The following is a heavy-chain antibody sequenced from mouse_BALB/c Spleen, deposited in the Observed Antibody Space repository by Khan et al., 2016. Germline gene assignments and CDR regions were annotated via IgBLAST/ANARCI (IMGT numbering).Heavy chain of an antibody. CDR1: AYSITSDYA. Sequence: EVKLLESGPGLVKPSQSLSLTCTVTAYSITSDYAWNWIRQFPGNKLEWMGYISYSGSTSYNPSLNSRISITRDTSKNTFFLQFNTVTNEDTATSYCARANYGYFDQAWFAYWGQGTLVTVSA. D-gene: IGHD2-2*01. CDR3: ARANYGYFDQAWFAY. CDR2: ISYSGST. J-gene: IGHJ3*01. V-gene: IGHV3-2*02.